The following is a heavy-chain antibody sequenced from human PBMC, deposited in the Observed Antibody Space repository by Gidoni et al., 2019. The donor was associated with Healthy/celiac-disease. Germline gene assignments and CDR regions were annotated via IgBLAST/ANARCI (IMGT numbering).Heavy chain of an antibody. CDR3: ARGASFHYYYYYMDV. J-gene: IGHJ6*03. CDR2: ISYDGSNK. D-gene: IGHD5-12*01. Sequence: QVQLVESGGGVVQPGRSLGLSCAASGFTFSSYGMHWVRQAPGKGLECVAVISYDGSNKYYADSVKGRFTISRDNSKNTLYLQMNSLRAEDTAVYYCARGASFHYYYYYMDVWGKGTTVTVSS. V-gene: IGHV3-30*03. CDR1: GFTFSSYG.